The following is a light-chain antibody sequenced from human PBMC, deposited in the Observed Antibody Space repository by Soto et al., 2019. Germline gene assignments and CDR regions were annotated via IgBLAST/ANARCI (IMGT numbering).Light chain of an antibody. CDR2: GAT. CDR1: QSVTSSY. CDR3: QQYGSSPRT. V-gene: IGKV3-20*01. J-gene: IGKJ1*01. Sequence: EIVLTQSPGTLSLSPGERVTLSCRASQSVTSSYIAWYQQKPGQAPRLLIHGATTRATGIPARFSGSGSGTEFTLTISRLEPEDFAVYYCQQYGSSPRTFGQGTKVDIK.